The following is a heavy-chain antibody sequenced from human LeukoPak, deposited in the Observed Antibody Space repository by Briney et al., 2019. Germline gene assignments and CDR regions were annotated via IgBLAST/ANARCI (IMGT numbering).Heavy chain of an antibody. CDR1: GGSISSGSYY. J-gene: IGHJ4*02. Sequence: SQTLSLTCTVSGGSISSGSYYWSWIRQPAGKGLEWIGRIYTSGSTNYNPSLKSRVAISVDTSKNQFSQKLSSVTAADTAVYYCARGLAAAAHDYWGQGTLVTVSS. V-gene: IGHV4-61*02. CDR2: IYTSGST. CDR3: ARGLAAAAHDY. D-gene: IGHD6-13*01.